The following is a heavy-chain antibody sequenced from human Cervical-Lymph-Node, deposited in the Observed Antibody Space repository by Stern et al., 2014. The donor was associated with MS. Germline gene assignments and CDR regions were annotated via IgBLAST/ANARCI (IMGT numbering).Heavy chain of an antibody. J-gene: IGHJ4*02. CDR3: SRDADGYSLVFGY. D-gene: IGHD5-24*01. Sequence: QVQLQESGPGLVKPSQTLSLTCAVTCGSISSTEYYWSWIRQSPGKGLDWIGYIHNSGTTYYNPSLKSRVTISVDTSKNQFSLKLRSVTAADTAVYYCSRDADGYSLVFGYWGRGTLVTVSS. CDR2: IHNSGTT. V-gene: IGHV4-30-4*01. CDR1: CGSISSTEYY.